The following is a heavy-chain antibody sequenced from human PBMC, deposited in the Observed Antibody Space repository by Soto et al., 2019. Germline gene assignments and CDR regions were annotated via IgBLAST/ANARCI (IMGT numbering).Heavy chain of an antibody. V-gene: IGHV4-39*01. J-gene: IGHJ4*02. CDR3: ARQVFGVVTHPFDY. Sequence: SETVSLTCTVSGGSISSSSYCWGWIRQPPGKGREGIGSIYYSGSTYHNPPLKRRVTIPVDTSKNQFSLKLSSVTAADTAVYYCARQVFGVVTHPFDYWGQGTLVTLPS. D-gene: IGHD3-3*01. CDR1: GGSISSSSYC. CDR2: IYYSGST.